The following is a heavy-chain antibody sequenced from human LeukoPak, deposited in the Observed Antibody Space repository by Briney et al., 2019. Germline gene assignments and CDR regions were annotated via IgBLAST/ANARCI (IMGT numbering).Heavy chain of an antibody. J-gene: IGHJ4*02. D-gene: IGHD1-26*01. Sequence: GGSLRLSCAASGFTFSSYWLSWVRLDPGKGREWVANIKQDGSEKYYVDSVKGRFTISRDNAKNSLYLQMSSLRAEDTAVYYCAKDGGSLGELRDWGQGTLVTVSS. CDR2: IKQDGSEK. CDR1: GFTFSSYW. V-gene: IGHV3-7*03. CDR3: AKDGGSLGELRD.